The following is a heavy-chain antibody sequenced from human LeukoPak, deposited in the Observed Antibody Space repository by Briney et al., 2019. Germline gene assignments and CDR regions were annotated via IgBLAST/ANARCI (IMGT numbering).Heavy chain of an antibody. Sequence: ASVKVSCKASGYTFTGYYMHWVRQAPGQGLEWMGWINPNSGGTNYAQKFQGRVTMTRDTSISTAYMELSRLRSDDTAVYYCARERSDFWSGYSANTLFDYWGQGTLVTVSS. CDR1: GYTFTGYY. CDR2: INPNSGGT. J-gene: IGHJ4*02. V-gene: IGHV1-2*02. D-gene: IGHD3-3*01. CDR3: ARERSDFWSGYSANTLFDY.